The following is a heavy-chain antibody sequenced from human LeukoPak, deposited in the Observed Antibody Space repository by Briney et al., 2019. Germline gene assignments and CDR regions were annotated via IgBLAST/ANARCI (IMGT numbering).Heavy chain of an antibody. V-gene: IGHV4-31*03. CDR2: IYYSGST. D-gene: IGHD3-16*01. Sequence: PSETLSLTCTVSGASISSGYYYWTWIRQHPGKGLEWIGYIYYSGSTYYNPSLKSRVTISVDTSKNQFSLKLSSVTAADTAVYYCARVSPSGAYYGMDVWGKGTTVTVSS. CDR3: ARVSPSGAYYGMDV. J-gene: IGHJ6*04. CDR1: GASISSGYYY.